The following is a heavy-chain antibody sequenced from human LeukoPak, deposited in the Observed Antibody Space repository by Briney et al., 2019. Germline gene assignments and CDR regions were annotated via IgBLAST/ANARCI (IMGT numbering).Heavy chain of an antibody. V-gene: IGHV3-23*01. CDR1: GFTFSSYA. CDR3: AKGEYFGSGASLIDY. CDR2: ISGSGGST. D-gene: IGHD3-10*01. Sequence: GGSLRLSCAASGFTFSSYAMTWVRQAPGKGLEWVSVISGSGGSTYYADPVKGRFTISRDNSKNTLYLQMNSLRTEDTAVYYCAKGEYFGSGASLIDYWGQGTLVTVSS. J-gene: IGHJ4*02.